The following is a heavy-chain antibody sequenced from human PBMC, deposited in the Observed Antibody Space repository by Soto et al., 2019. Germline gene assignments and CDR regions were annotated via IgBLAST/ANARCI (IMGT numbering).Heavy chain of an antibody. Sequence: GVALRLSCSDSGFTFSDYYMSWIHQAPGKGLECVSYISSSGSTIYYADSVKGRFTISRDNAKNSLYLQMNSLRAEDTAVYYCASLTLMSSYGPTDDFDYWGQRTLVTVYS. J-gene: IGHJ4*02. CDR2: ISSSGSTI. CDR3: ASLTLMSSYGPTDDFDY. V-gene: IGHV3-11*01. D-gene: IGHD5-18*01. CDR1: GFTFSDYY.